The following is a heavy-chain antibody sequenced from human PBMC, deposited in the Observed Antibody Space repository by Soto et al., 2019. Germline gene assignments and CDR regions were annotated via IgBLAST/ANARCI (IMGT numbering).Heavy chain of an antibody. J-gene: IGHJ2*01. V-gene: IGHV3-23*01. CDR1: GFTFSSYA. CDR3: AKQDYGDYDQGYWYFDL. CDR2: ISGSGGST. D-gene: IGHD4-17*01. Sequence: QTGGSLRLSCAASGFTFSSYAMSWVRQAPGKGLEWVSAISGSGGSTYYADSVKGRFTISRDNSKNTLYLQMNSLRAEDTAVYYCAKQDYGDYDQGYWYFDLWGRGTLVTVSS.